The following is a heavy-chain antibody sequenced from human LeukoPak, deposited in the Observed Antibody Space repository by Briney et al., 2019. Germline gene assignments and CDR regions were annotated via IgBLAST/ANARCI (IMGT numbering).Heavy chain of an antibody. CDR3: ARGLTHRMYYSEGGDAFDI. Sequence: ASVKVSCKASGYIFTSYGITWVRQAPGQGLEWMGWINPYNGNTKYAQKFQGRVTMTTDTSTNTAYMELRSLRSDDTAVYYCARGLTHRMYYSEGGDAFDIWGQGTMVTVSS. J-gene: IGHJ3*02. V-gene: IGHV1-18*01. CDR2: INPYNGNT. CDR1: GYIFTSYG. D-gene: IGHD3-22*01.